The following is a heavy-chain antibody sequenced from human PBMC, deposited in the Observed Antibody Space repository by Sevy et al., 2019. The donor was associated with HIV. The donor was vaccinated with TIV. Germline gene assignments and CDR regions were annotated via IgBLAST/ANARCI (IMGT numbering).Heavy chain of an antibody. Sequence: SETLSLTCTVSGGSISSSSYYWGWIRQPPGKGLEWIGSIYYSGGTYYNPSLKSRVTISVDTSKNQFSLKLSSVTAADTAVYYCARPKGYCSGGSCHDAFDIWGQGTMVTVSS. CDR3: ARPKGYCSGGSCHDAFDI. V-gene: IGHV4-39*01. J-gene: IGHJ3*02. CDR1: GGSISSSSYY. D-gene: IGHD2-15*01. CDR2: IYYSGGT.